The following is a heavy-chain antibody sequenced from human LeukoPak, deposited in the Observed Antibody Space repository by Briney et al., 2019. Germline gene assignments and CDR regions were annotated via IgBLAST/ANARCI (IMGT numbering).Heavy chain of an antibody. CDR3: ARRTTVLTPAPFDY. CDR1: GFTFSSYS. J-gene: IGHJ4*02. V-gene: IGHV3-23*01. CDR2: IDGTGVTT. D-gene: IGHD4-23*01. Sequence: GGSLRLSCAASGFTFSSYSMSWVRQAPGKGLEWVSAIDGTGVTTRYADSVKGRFTVSRDNSKNTLYLQMSSLRAEDMAVYYCARRTTVLTPAPFDYWGQGTLVTVSS.